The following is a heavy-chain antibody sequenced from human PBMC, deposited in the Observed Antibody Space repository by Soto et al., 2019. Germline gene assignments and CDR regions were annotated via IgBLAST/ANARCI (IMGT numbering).Heavy chain of an antibody. CDR1: GFTFSNYA. Sequence: EVQLLESGGGLVQPGGSLRLSCAASGFTFSNYAMSWVRQAPGKGLEWVSAISGSGGSTYYADSVKGRFTISRDNSKNTLYLQMNSLRAEDTAVYYCAKTYSGSYYVFDYWGQGTLVTVSS. D-gene: IGHD1-26*01. CDR2: ISGSGGST. V-gene: IGHV3-23*01. CDR3: AKTYSGSYYVFDY. J-gene: IGHJ4*02.